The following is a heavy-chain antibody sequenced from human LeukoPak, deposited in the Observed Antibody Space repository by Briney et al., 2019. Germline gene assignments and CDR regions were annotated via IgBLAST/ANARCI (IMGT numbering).Heavy chain of an antibody. V-gene: IGHV3-33*01. D-gene: IGHD5-18*01. CDR3: ARGGGYSYGLPWDY. CDR1: GFTFSSYG. J-gene: IGHJ4*02. Sequence: GGSLRLSCAASGFTFSSYGMHWVRQAPGKGLEWVAVIWYDGSNKYYADSVRGRFTISRDNSKNTLYLQMNSLRAEDTAVYYCARGGGYSYGLPWDYWGQGTLVTVSS. CDR2: IWYDGSNK.